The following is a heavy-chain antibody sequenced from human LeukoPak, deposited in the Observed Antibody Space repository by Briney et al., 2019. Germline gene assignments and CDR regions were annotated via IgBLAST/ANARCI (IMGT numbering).Heavy chain of an antibody. Sequence: AGSLRLSCAASGFTFSNFAIHWVRQAPGKGLYWVALISYDGGNKYYADSVKGRFTISRDNSRDTLYLQLNSLRAEDTAVYYCAREGAEQAFDIWGQGTMVTVSS. J-gene: IGHJ3*02. CDR2: ISYDGGNK. CDR3: AREGAEQAFDI. D-gene: IGHD1-26*01. V-gene: IGHV3-30*01. CDR1: GFTFSNFA.